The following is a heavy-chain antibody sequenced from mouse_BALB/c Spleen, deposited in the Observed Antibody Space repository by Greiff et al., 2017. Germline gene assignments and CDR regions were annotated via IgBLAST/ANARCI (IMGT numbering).Heavy chain of an antibody. CDR3: ARADGYYWYFDV. V-gene: IGHV14-3*02. CDR2: IDPANGNT. Sequence: EVKVVESGAELVKPGASVKLSCTASGFNIKDTYMHWVKQRPEQGLEWIGRIDPANGNTKYDPKFQGKATITADTSSNTAYLQLSSLTSEDTAVYYCARADGYYWYFDVWGAGTTVTVSS. D-gene: IGHD2-3*01. J-gene: IGHJ1*01. CDR1: GFNIKDTY.